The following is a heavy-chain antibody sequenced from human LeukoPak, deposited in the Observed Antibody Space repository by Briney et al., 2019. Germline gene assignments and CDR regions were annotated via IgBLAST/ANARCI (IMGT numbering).Heavy chain of an antibody. CDR2: ISGSGGTT. CDR3: AKRVPYSSSSVYFDN. J-gene: IGHJ4*02. Sequence: GGSLRLSCEASGLTFSSDRMSWVRQAPGKGLEWVAVISGSGGTTYYADSVKGRFTVSRDNSKNTLYLQMNSLRAEDTAVYYCAKRVPYSSSSVYFDNWGQGTLVTVPS. D-gene: IGHD6-6*01. CDR1: GLTFSSDR. V-gene: IGHV3-23*01.